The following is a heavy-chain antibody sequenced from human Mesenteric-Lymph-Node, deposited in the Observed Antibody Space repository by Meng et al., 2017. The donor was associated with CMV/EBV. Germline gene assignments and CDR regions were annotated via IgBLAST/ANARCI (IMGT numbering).Heavy chain of an antibody. Sequence: GGSLRLSCAASGFTFSSSWMHWVCQAPEKGLEWVSTINRGGDNTYYADSVKGRFTISRDNSKNTLYLQMNSLRAEDTAVYYCATQGAYYYDPSVYPDYWGQGTLVTVSS. CDR1: GFTFSSSW. CDR3: ATQGAYYYDPSVYPDY. J-gene: IGHJ4*02. D-gene: IGHD3-22*01. V-gene: IGHV3-23*01. CDR2: INRGGDNT.